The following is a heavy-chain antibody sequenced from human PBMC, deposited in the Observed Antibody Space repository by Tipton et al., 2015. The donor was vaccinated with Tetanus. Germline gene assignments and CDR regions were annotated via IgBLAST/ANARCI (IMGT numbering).Heavy chain of an antibody. D-gene: IGHD3-16*01. V-gene: IGHV3-30-3*01. CDR2: ITFDGGTK. Sequence: SLRLSCAASGFTFTRYAMHWVRQAPGKGLEWVAVITFDGGTKYYADSVKGRLTLSRDNSQNTLYLQMNSLKVEDTAVYCCAREDGGPTLDYFDSWGQGALVIVSS. CDR1: GFTFTRYA. CDR3: AREDGGPTLDYFDS. J-gene: IGHJ4*02.